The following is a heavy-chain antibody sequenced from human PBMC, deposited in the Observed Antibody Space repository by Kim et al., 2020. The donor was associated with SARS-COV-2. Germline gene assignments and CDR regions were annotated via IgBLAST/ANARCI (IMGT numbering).Heavy chain of an antibody. D-gene: IGHD5-12*01. V-gene: IGHV4-39*01. J-gene: IGHJ4*02. CDR2: IYYSGST. CDR1: GGSISSSSYY. CDR3: MRWLQYRYYFDY. Sequence: SETLSLTCTVSGGSISSSSYYWGWIRQPPGKGLEWIGSIYYSGSTYYNPSLKSRVTISVDTSKNQFSLKLSSVTAADTAVYYCMRWLQYRYYFDYWGQGTLVTVSS.